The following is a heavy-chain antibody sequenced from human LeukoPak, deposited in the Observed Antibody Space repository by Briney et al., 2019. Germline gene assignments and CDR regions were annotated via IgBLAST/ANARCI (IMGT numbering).Heavy chain of an antibody. Sequence: NPGGSLRLSCAASGFTFSSYSMNWVRQAPGKGLEWVSSISSSSSYIYYADSEKGRFTISRDNAKNSLYLQMNSLRAEDTAVYYCARDPPLHTVTKDFDYWGQGTLVTVSS. D-gene: IGHD4-11*01. CDR1: GFTFSSYS. V-gene: IGHV3-21*01. CDR3: ARDPPLHTVTKDFDY. J-gene: IGHJ4*02. CDR2: ISSSSSYI.